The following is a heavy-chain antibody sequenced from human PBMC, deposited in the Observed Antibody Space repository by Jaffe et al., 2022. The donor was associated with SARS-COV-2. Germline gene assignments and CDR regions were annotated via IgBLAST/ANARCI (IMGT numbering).Heavy chain of an antibody. CDR2: ISAYNGNT. J-gene: IGHJ6*02. Sequence: QVQLVQSGAEVKKPGASVKVSCKASGYTFTSYGISWVRQAPGQGLEWMGWISAYNGNTNYAQKLQGRVTMTTDTSTSTAYMELRSLRSDDTAVYYCARVGYCSGGSCYSFWERLGLYYYYYYGMDVWGQGTTVTVSS. V-gene: IGHV1-18*01. CDR1: GYTFTSYG. D-gene: IGHD2-15*01. CDR3: ARVGYCSGGSCYSFWERLGLYYYYYYGMDV.